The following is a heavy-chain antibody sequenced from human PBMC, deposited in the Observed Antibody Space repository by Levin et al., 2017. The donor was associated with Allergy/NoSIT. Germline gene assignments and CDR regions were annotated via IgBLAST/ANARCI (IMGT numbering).Heavy chain of an antibody. CDR3: ARDLDYYGSGSYYLSYYYGMDG. CDR2: ISSSSSTI. J-gene: IGHJ6*02. D-gene: IGHD3-10*01. Sequence: GGSLRLSCAASGFTFSSYSMNWVRQAPGKGLEWVSYISSSSSTIYYGDSVKGRFTISRDNAKNSLYLQMNSLRAEDTAVYYCARDLDYYGSGSYYLSYYYGMDGWGQGTTVTVSS. V-gene: IGHV3-48*01. CDR1: GFTFSSYS.